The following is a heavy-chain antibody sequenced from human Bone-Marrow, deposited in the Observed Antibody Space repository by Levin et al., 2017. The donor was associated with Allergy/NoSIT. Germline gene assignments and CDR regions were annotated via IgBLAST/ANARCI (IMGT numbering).Heavy chain of an antibody. D-gene: IGHD2-21*02. CDR3: ATSADSPATD. Sequence: GESLKISCAASGFTFSEYWMSWVRQAPGKGLEWVANIKEDGSVKFYVDSVKGRFTISRDNAKNSMYLQMNSLRAEDTAVYYCATSADSPATDWGQGTLVTVSS. J-gene: IGHJ4*02. CDR2: IKEDGSVK. V-gene: IGHV3-7*01. CDR1: GFTFSEYW.